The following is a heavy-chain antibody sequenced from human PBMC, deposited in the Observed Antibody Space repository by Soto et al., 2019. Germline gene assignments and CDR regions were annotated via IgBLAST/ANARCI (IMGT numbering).Heavy chain of an antibody. D-gene: IGHD1-26*01. V-gene: IGHV4-4*07. CDR3: ARSGGSFNLDY. J-gene: IGHJ4*02. Sequence: SETLSLTCTVSGGSISNYYWSWIRQPAGKGLEWIGRIYNSGSTKYNPSLKSRVTMSDDTSKNQFSLNLISVTAADTAVYYCARSGGSFNLDYWGLGTLVTVSS. CDR2: IYNSGST. CDR1: GGSISNYY.